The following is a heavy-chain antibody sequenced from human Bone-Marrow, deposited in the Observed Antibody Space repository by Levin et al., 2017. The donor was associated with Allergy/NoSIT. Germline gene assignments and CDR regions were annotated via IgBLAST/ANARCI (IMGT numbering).Heavy chain of an antibody. CDR3: TTDLDNYYGSGSSYIIRPGMDV. Sequence: TGGSLRLSCAASGFTFSNAWMSWVRQAPGKGLEWVGRIKSKTDGGTTDYAAPVKGRFTISRDDSKNTLYLQMNSLKTEDTAVYYCTTDLDNYYGSGSSYIIRPGMDVWGQGTTVTVSS. V-gene: IGHV3-15*01. CDR1: GFTFSNAW. CDR2: IKSKTDGGTT. D-gene: IGHD3-10*01. J-gene: IGHJ6*02.